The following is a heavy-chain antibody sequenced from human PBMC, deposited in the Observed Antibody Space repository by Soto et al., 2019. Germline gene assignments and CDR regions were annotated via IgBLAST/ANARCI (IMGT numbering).Heavy chain of an antibody. Sequence: GASVKVSCKASGYTFTSYAMHWVRQAPGQRXEWMGWINAGNGNTKYSQKFQGRVTITRDTSASTAYMELSSLRSEDTAVYYCARDLSILVTMVRGVIRHYYGMDVWGQGTTVTVSS. CDR3: ARDLSILVTMVRGVIRHYYGMDV. J-gene: IGHJ6*02. CDR2: INAGNGNT. D-gene: IGHD3-10*01. CDR1: GYTFTSYA. V-gene: IGHV1-3*01.